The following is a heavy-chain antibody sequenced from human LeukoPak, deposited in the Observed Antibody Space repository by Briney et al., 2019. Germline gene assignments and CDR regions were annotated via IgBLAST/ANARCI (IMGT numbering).Heavy chain of an antibody. Sequence: SVKVSCKASGGTFSSYAISWVRQAPGQGLEWMGGIIPIFGTANYAQKFQGRVTMTRDMSTSTVYMELSSLGSEDTAMYYCARAGLLNWEKGVFYWGQGTLVTVSS. V-gene: IGHV1-69*05. J-gene: IGHJ4*02. D-gene: IGHD1-26*01. CDR2: IIPIFGTA. CDR3: ARAGLLNWEKGVFY. CDR1: GGTFSSYA.